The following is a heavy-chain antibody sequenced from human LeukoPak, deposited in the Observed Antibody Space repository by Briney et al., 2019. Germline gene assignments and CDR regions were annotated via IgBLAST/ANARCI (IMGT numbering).Heavy chain of an antibody. CDR2: IYYSGSA. Sequence: SETLSLTCTVSGASISSGGYYWSWIRQHSGKGLEWIGYIYYSGSAYYNPSLKSRVTISVDTSKNQFSLKLSSVTAADTAVYYCARYFGMVRGIDNWFDPWGQGTLVTVSS. V-gene: IGHV4-31*03. CDR1: GASISSGGYY. J-gene: IGHJ5*02. CDR3: ARYFGMVRGIDNWFDP. D-gene: IGHD3-10*01.